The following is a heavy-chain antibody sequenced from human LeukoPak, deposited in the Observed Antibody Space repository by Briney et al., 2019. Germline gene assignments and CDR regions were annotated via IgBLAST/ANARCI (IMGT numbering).Heavy chain of an antibody. CDR1: GYTFNGHY. J-gene: IGHJ5*02. CDR3: ARGGGSSSWTYNWFDP. Sequence: WASVKVSCKASGYTFNGHYMHWVRQAPGQGPEWMGWINPNSGGTNYAQKFQGRVTTTRDPSISTAYMELSRLRSDDTAVYYCARGGGSSSWTYNWFDPWGQGTLVTVSS. V-gene: IGHV1-2*02. CDR2: INPNSGGT. D-gene: IGHD6-13*01.